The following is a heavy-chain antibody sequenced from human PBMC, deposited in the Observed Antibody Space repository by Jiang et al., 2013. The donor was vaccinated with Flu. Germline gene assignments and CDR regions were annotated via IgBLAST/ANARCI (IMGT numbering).Heavy chain of an antibody. CDR1: GFMFSRFA. V-gene: IGHV3-23*01. D-gene: IGHD3-22*01. J-gene: IGHJ4*02. Sequence: GLVEPGKSLRLSCTGAGFMFSRFAMSWVRQAPGKGPEWVSTMTGTTGGKYYAESVKGRFTISRDNPKNTLYLEMNSLRPEDTALYYCAKDVDYYDSTGFSSWGQGTLVTVSS. CDR3: AKDVDYYDSTGFSS. CDR2: MTGTTGGK.